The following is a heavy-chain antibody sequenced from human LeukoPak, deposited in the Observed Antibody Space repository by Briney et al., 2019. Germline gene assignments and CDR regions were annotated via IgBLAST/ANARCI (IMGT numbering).Heavy chain of an antibody. V-gene: IGHV1-2*02. CDR2: INPKSGGA. CDR1: GYTFTGYY. Sequence: GASVKVSCKASGYTFTGYYIHWVRQAPGQGLEWMGWINPKSGGANYAQKFQGRVTMTRDTSISAAYMDLHSLRSDDTAVYFCARDKSLADPYFFDYWGQGTLVTISS. CDR3: ARDKSLADPYFFDY. J-gene: IGHJ4*02.